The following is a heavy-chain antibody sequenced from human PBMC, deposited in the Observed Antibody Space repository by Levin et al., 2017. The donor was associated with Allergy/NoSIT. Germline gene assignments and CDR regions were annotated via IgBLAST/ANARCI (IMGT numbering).Heavy chain of an antibody. CDR3: VRAAGTSVVTATNYFDY. V-gene: IGHV3-9*01. Sequence: SLKISCAASGFTFDDYAMQWVRQAPGKGLEWVSGITWNSGSIGYADSVKGRFTISRDNAKNSLFLRMNSLRVEDTALYYCVRAAGTSVVTATNYFDYWGQGTLVTVSS. D-gene: IGHD2-21*02. J-gene: IGHJ4*02. CDR1: GFTFDDYA. CDR2: ITWNSGSI.